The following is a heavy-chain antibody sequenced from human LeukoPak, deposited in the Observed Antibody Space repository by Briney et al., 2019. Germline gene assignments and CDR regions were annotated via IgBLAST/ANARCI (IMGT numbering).Heavy chain of an antibody. V-gene: IGHV3-21*01. CDR1: TFTFSSYN. CDR3: ARDLTSSSTAYFQH. D-gene: IGHD6-6*01. J-gene: IGHJ1*01. CDR2: ISSSGTYI. Sequence: GGSLRLSCAASTFTFSSYNMNWVRQAPGKGLEWVSSISSSGTYIYYRDSVKGRFTISRDNAENSLYLEMNSLRVEDTAIYYCARDLTSSSTAYFQHWGQGTLVTVSS.